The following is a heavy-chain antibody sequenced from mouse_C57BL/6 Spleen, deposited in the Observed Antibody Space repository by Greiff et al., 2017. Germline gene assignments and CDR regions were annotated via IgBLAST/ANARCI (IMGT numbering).Heavy chain of an antibody. D-gene: IGHD2-5*01. V-gene: IGHV1-61*01. CDR1: GYTFTSYW. CDR2: IYPSDSET. Sequence: QVQLQQPGAELVRPGSSVKLSCKASGYTFTSYWMDWVKQRPGQGLEWIGNIYPSDSETHYNQKFKGKATLTVDKSSSTAYMQLSSLTSEDSAVYYCAREGSSNYFYAMDYWGQGTSVTVSS. CDR3: AREGSSNYFYAMDY. J-gene: IGHJ4*01.